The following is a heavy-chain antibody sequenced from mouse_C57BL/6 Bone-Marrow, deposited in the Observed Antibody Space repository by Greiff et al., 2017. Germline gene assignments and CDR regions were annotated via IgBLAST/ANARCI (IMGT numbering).Heavy chain of an antibody. CDR2: IWGDGST. CDR3: AKSGWDRFAY. Sequence: VQLKESGPGLVAPSQSLSITCTVSGFSLTSYGVSWVRQPPGKGLEWLGVIWGDGSTNYHSALISTLSISEDNSKSQVFLKLHSLQTDDTARYYCAKSGWDRFAYWGQGTLGTVSA. V-gene: IGHV2-3*01. D-gene: IGHD4-1*01. J-gene: IGHJ3*01. CDR1: GFSLTSYG.